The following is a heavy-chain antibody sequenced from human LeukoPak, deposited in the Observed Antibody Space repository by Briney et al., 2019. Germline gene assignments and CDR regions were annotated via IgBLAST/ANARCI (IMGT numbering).Heavy chain of an antibody. CDR3: AKDRSGWTDLGYFDY. J-gene: IGHJ4*02. V-gene: IGHV3-23*01. D-gene: IGHD6-19*01. CDR2: ISGSGGST. CDR1: GFPFSSQA. Sequence: PGGSLGLPWSGSGFPFSSQAISLVPQAPGKGLEVVSAISGSGGSTYYADSVKGRFTISRDNSKNTLYLQMNSLRAEDTAVYYCAKDRSGWTDLGYFDYWGQGTLVTVSS.